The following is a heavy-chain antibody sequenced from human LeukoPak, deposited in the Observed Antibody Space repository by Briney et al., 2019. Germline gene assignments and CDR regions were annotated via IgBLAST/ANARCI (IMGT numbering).Heavy chain of an antibody. CDR1: GGTFSSYA. V-gene: IGHV1-69*06. CDR2: IIPIFGTA. CDR3: ASRHDSSGYYYVRPPFDY. Sequence: SVKVSCKASGGTFSSYAISWVRQAPGQGLEWMGGIIPIFGTANYAQKFQGRVTITADKSTSTAYMELSSLRSEDTAVYYCASRHDSSGYYYVRPPFDYWGQGTLVTVSS. J-gene: IGHJ4*02. D-gene: IGHD3-22*01.